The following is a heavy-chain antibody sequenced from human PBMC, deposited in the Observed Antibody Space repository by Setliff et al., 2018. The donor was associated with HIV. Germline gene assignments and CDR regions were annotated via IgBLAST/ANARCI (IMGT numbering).Heavy chain of an antibody. J-gene: IGHJ3*01. V-gene: IGHV4-59*03. Sequence: SQTLSLTCTVSGGSISSHYWSWIRQSPEKGLEWIGFISSAGNANYNPSLGRPVKMSVDTANNQFSLTLSSVSAADTAIYFCAKNSADFGIPTWGQGTMVTVSS. CDR1: GGSISSHY. CDR2: ISSAGNA. D-gene: IGHD2-21*01. CDR3: AKNSADFGIPT.